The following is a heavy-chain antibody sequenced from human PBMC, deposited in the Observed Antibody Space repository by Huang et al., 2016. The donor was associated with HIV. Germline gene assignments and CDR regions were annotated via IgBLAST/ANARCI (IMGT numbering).Heavy chain of an antibody. J-gene: IGHJ4*02. CDR2: INGDGSSS. D-gene: IGHD3-22*01. CDR1: GFTFSSYW. V-gene: IGHV3-74*01. CDR3: VRDPRIQSWLNYFDY. Sequence: EVQLVESGGGLVQPGGSLRLSCAASGFTFSSYWMHWVRQAPGKGLVWVSRINGDGSSSGYADSVKGRFTISRDNAKNTLYLQMNSLRAEDTAVYYCVRDPRIQSWLNYFDYWGQGTLVSVSS.